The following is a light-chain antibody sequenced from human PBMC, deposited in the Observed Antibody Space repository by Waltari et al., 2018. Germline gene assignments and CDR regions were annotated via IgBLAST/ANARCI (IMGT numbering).Light chain of an antibody. CDR2: DLN. J-gene: IGLJ3*02. Sequence: QSALTQPRSVSGSPGQSVTISCTGTTSDVDSYNYVSWYQQHPGKAPKLIIYDLNKRPPGVPDRFSASKSGNTASLTISGLQAEDEADYYCGHPYWVFGGGTKLTVL. CDR1: TSDVDSYNY. V-gene: IGLV2-11*01. CDR3: GHPYWV.